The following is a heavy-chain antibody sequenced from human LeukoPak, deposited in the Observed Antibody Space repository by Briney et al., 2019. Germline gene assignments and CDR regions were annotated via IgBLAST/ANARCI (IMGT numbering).Heavy chain of an antibody. CDR1: GFIFSTYA. Sequence: PGGSLRLSYAASGFIFSTYAITWIRQAPGKGLERVANIKQDGSEKDYVGSAKGRFTISRDNAKNSLYLQMNSLRAEDTAVYYCAREGRGGFDIWGQGTMVTVSS. V-gene: IGHV3-7*01. CDR2: IKQDGSEK. D-gene: IGHD6-25*01. J-gene: IGHJ3*02. CDR3: AREGRGGFDI.